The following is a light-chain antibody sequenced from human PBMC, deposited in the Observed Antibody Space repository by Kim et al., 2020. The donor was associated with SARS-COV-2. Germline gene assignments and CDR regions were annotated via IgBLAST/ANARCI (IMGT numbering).Light chain of an antibody. V-gene: IGLV2-14*03. CDR1: GSDVGGYNY. J-gene: IGLJ2*01. CDR2: DVS. Sequence: GQSSTISCTGTGSDVGGYNYGSWYQQHPGKAPKLMIYDVSNRPSGVSNRFSGSKSGNTASLTISGLQAEDEADYYCNSYTSRSTGVFGGGTQLTVL. CDR3: NSYTSRSTGV.